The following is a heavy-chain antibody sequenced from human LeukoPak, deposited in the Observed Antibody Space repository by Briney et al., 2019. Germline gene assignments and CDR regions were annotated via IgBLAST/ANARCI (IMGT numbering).Heavy chain of an antibody. J-gene: IGHJ4*02. V-gene: IGHV3-15*01. CDR3: SPRGY. CDR2: IKTSTDGGTT. CDR1: GFTFSDAW. Sequence: GGALRLSCVASGFTFSDAWMSWVRQAPGKGLEWVARIKTSTDGGTTDYAAPVRGRFTISRDDSQNTLYLQMNSLKAADTAIYYCSPRGYWGQGTLVTVSS.